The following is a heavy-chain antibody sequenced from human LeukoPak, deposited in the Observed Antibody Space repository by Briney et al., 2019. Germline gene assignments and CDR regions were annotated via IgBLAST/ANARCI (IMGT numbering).Heavy chain of an antibody. J-gene: IGHJ1*01. Sequence: ASVKVSCKASGYTFTGYYMHWVRQAPGQGLEWMEWINPNSGGTNYAQKFQGRVTMTRDTSISTAYMELSRLRSDDTAVYYCASFNLDSLLQQYFQHWGQGTLVTVSS. CDR2: INPNSGGT. V-gene: IGHV1-2*02. CDR1: GYTFTGYY. CDR3: ASFNLDSLLQQYFQH. D-gene: IGHD3-22*01.